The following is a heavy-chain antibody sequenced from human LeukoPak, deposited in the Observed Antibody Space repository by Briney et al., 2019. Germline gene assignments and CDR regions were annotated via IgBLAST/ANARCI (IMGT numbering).Heavy chain of an antibody. D-gene: IGHD5-12*01. CDR2: ISGSGGST. J-gene: IGHJ3*02. CDR1: GFTFSSYA. Sequence: GGSLRLSCAASGFTFSSYAMSWVRQARGKGLEWVAAISGSGGSTYYADSVKGRFTISRDNSKNTLYLQMNSLRAEDTAVYYCAKDFKVVATQLAPPDAFDIWGQGTMVTVSS. CDR3: AKDFKVVATQLAPPDAFDI. V-gene: IGHV3-23*01.